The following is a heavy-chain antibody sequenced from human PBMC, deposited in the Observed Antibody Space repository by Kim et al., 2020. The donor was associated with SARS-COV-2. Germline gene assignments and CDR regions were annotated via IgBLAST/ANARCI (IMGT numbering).Heavy chain of an antibody. Sequence: GGSLRPSCAASGFTFSSYAMHWVRQAPGKGLEYVSAISSNGGSTYYANSVKGRFTISRDNSKNTLYLQMGSLRAEDMAVYYCAREVNWEFDYWGQGTLVT. D-gene: IGHD7-27*01. CDR1: GFTFSSYA. CDR3: AREVNWEFDY. J-gene: IGHJ4*02. CDR2: ISSNGGST. V-gene: IGHV3-64*01.